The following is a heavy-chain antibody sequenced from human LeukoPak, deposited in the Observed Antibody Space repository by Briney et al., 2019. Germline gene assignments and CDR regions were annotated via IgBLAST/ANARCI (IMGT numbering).Heavy chain of an antibody. CDR1: GFTFSSYG. CDR3: ARDALDCSTRITCRYNWFDP. J-gene: IGHJ5*02. V-gene: IGHV3-33*01. CDR2: IWYDGSNK. Sequence: PGGSLRLSCSASGFTFSSYGMHWVRQAPGKGLEWVAVIWYDGSNKYYADSVKGRFTISRDNSKNTVYLKMNSLRAEDTAVYYCARDALDCSTRITCRYNWFDPWGQGTLVTVSS. D-gene: IGHD2-2*01.